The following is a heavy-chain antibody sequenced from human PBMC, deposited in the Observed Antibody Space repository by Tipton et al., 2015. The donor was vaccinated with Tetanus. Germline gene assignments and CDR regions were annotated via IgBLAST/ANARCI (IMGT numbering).Heavy chain of an antibody. V-gene: IGHV4-31*03. CDR2: IYFSGST. D-gene: IGHD3-10*01. CDR1: GASLSRGGYY. Sequence: TLSLTCTVSGASLSRGGYYWTWIRQNPGKGLEWIGDIYFSGSTYYNPSLKSRVSISVDTSKNQFSLRWNSVTAADTAVYYYARDQARGARGWNYFDSGGQGTLVTVSS. CDR3: ARDQARGARGWNYFDS. J-gene: IGHJ4*02.